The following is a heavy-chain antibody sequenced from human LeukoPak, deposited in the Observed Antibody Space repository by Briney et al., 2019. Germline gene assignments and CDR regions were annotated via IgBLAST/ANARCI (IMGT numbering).Heavy chain of an antibody. Sequence: PGRSLRLSCAASGFTFSSYGMHWVRQAPGKGPEWVAVIWYDGSNKYYADSVKGRFTISRDNSKNTLYLQMNSLRAEDTAVYYCAKGYYTVTEEWGQGTLVTVSS. D-gene: IGHD4-17*01. CDR3: AKGYYTVTEE. J-gene: IGHJ4*02. CDR2: IWYDGSNK. CDR1: GFTFSSYG. V-gene: IGHV3-33*06.